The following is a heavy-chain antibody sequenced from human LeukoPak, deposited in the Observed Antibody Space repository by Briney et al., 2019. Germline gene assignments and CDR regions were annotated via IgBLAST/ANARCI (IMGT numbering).Heavy chain of an antibody. J-gene: IGHJ4*02. CDR1: GGSISSYY. CDR3: ARDHGGELDYFDY. Sequence: SETLSLTCTVSGGSISSYYWSWIRQPPGKGLEWIGYIYYSGSTNYNPSLKSRVTISVDTSKNQFSLKLSSVTAADTAVYYCARDHGGELDYFDYWGQGTLVTVSS. CDR2: IYYSGST. D-gene: IGHD1-26*01. V-gene: IGHV4-59*01.